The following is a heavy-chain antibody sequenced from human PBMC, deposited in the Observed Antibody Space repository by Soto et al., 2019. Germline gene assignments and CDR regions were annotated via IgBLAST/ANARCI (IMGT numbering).Heavy chain of an antibody. CDR1: GYTFTAFY. CDR3: AREGPLSGGDYFGMDV. CDR2: INPNSGGT. Sequence: QAQLVQSGAELKKPGASVKVSCRASGYTFTAFYIHWMRQAPGQGLERLGWINPNSGGTNYAQKFQGRVTVTRDTSVNTAYMDLSSLKSDDTAVYYCAREGPLSGGDYFGMDVWGQGTTVTVSS. D-gene: IGHD3-10*01. V-gene: IGHV1-2*02. J-gene: IGHJ6*02.